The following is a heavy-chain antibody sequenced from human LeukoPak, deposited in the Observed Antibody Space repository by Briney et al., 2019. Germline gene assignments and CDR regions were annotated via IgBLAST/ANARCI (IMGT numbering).Heavy chain of an antibody. CDR3: ATLGDTSRYDY. Sequence: GGSLRLSCAASGFTFSGYWIRWVRQAPGKGLEWVANIKQDGSEKYYVDSVEGRFTISRDNAKKSLYLQMNSLRAEDTAVYYCATLGDTSRYDYRGQASLVTVSS. D-gene: IGHD1-26*01. CDR1: GFTFSGYW. J-gene: IGHJ4*02. CDR2: IKQDGSEK. V-gene: IGHV3-7*01.